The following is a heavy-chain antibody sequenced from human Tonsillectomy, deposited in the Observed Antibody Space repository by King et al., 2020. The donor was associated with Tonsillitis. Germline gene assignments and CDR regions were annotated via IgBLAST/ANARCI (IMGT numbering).Heavy chain of an antibody. V-gene: IGHV5-51*03. Sequence: EVQLVQSGAEVKKPGESLRISCKGSGHSFNTSYYIAWVRQMPGKGLEWIGIIYPGDSDTIYSPSFQGQVTLSVDKSISTAYLQWSSLRASDSAIYYCATDDLEKSFDYWGQGTVVTVSS. CDR3: ATDDLEKSFDY. CDR2: IYPGDSDT. CDR1: GHSFNTSYY. D-gene: IGHD3-16*01. J-gene: IGHJ4*02.